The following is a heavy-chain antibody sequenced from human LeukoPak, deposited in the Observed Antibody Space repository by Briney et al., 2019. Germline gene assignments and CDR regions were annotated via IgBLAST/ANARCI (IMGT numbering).Heavy chain of an antibody. J-gene: IGHJ4*02. V-gene: IGHV1-69*02. CDR1: GGTFSSYT. D-gene: IGHD5-18*01. Sequence: SVKVSCKASGGTFSSYTISWVRQAPGQGLEWMGRIIPILGIANYAQKFQGRVTITADKSTSTAYMELSSLGSEDTAVYYCATPAGDSYGIVFDYWGQGTLVTVSS. CDR2: IIPILGIA. CDR3: ATPAGDSYGIVFDY.